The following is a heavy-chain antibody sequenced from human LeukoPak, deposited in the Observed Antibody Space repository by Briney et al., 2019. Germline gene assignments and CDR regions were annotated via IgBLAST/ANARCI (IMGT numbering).Heavy chain of an antibody. CDR2: SSNSSSYI. Sequence: PGGSLRLSCAASGFTFSSYSMNWVRQAPGKGLEWVSSSSNSSSYIYYADSVKGRFTISRDNAKNSLYLQMKRLRAEDTAVYYCAREEGLEEGYYFDYWGQGTLVTVSS. J-gene: IGHJ4*02. D-gene: IGHD1-1*01. CDR1: GFTFSSYS. CDR3: AREEGLEEGYYFDY. V-gene: IGHV3-21*01.